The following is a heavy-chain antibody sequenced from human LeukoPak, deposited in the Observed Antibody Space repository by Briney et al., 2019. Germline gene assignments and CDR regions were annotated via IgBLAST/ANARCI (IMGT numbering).Heavy chain of an antibody. CDR3: ARASMATINYYYFYMDA. CDR2: ISFDGKKE. D-gene: IGHD5-24*01. J-gene: IGHJ6*03. CDR1: GFRLIKYA. V-gene: IGHV3-30*04. Sequence: GRSLRLSCEASGFRLIKYAMHWVRQAPGRGLEWVAVISFDGKKEFYADSVKGRFTISRDNSKNALFLKMNSLQTDDTAIYYCARASMATINYYYFYMDAWGKGTTATVSS.